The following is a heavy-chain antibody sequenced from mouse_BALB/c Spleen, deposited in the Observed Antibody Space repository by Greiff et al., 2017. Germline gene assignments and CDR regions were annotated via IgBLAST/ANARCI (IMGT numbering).Heavy chain of an antibody. CDR2: IDPANGNT. CDR3: ASKGFYYDYDGFAY. Sequence: EVQLQQSGAELVKPGASVKLSCTASGFNIKDTYMHWVKQRPEQGLEWIGRIDPANGNTKYDPKFQGKATITADTSSNTAYLQLSSLTSEDTAVYYCASKGFYYDYDGFAYWGQGTLVTVSA. D-gene: IGHD2-4*01. J-gene: IGHJ3*01. V-gene: IGHV14-3*02. CDR1: GFNIKDTY.